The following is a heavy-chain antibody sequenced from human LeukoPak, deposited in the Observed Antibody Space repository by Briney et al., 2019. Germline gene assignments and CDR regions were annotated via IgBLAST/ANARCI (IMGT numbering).Heavy chain of an antibody. D-gene: IGHD4-23*01. J-gene: IGHJ4*02. Sequence: GGSLRLSCAASGFTFSSYSMNWVRQAPGKGLEWVSSISSSSTYIYYADSVKGRFTIARDNAKKSLYLQMNSLRAEDTAVYYCAKGALVVTLRPFDYWGQGTLVTVSS. CDR2: ISSSSTYI. CDR1: GFTFSSYS. CDR3: AKGALVVTLRPFDY. V-gene: IGHV3-21*01.